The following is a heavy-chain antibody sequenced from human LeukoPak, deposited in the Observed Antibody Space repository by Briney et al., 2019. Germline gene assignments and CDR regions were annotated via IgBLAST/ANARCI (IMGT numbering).Heavy chain of an antibody. D-gene: IGHD2-15*01. CDR2: ISSSSSYI. Sequence: GGSLRLSCAASGFTFSSYSMNWVRQAPGKGLEWVSSISSSSSYIYYADSVKGRFTISRDNAKNSLYLQMNSLRAEDTAVYHCARELLDYYYMDVWGKGTTVTVSS. V-gene: IGHV3-21*01. CDR1: GFTFSSYS. CDR3: ARELLDYYYMDV. J-gene: IGHJ6*03.